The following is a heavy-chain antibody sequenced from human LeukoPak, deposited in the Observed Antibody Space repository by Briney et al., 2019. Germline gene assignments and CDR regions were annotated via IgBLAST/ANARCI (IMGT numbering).Heavy chain of an antibody. V-gene: IGHV1-18*04. D-gene: IGHD3-10*01. CDR3: ARTSITMVSST. CDR1: GYTFTSYG. CDR2: ISVNNGDT. Sequence: ASVKVSCKTSGYTFTSYGITWVRQAPGQGLEWLGWISVNNGDTSYAHNVDGRVTMTTDTSTSTGYMELRSLRSDDTAVYYCARTSITMVSSTWGQGTLVIVSS. J-gene: IGHJ4*02.